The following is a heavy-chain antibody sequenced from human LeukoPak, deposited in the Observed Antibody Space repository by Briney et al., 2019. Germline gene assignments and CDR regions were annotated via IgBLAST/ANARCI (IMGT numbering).Heavy chain of an antibody. CDR1: GGSFSGYY. CDR3: ARTTTYYDFWSGYYTPFNDAFDI. Sequence: SETLSLTCAVYGGSFSGYYWSWIRQPPGKGLEWIGEINRSGSTNYNPSLKSRVTISIDTSKNQFSLRLSSVTAADTAVYYCARTTTYYDFWSGYYTPFNDAFDIWGQGTMVTVSS. V-gene: IGHV4-34*01. D-gene: IGHD3-3*01. CDR2: INRSGST. J-gene: IGHJ3*02.